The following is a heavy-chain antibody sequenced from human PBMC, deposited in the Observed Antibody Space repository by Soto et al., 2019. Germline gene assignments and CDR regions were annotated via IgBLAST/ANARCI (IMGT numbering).Heavy chain of an antibody. Sequence: QVQLVQAGAEVKKPGASVRVSCKTSGYTFINYGITWVRQAPGQGLEWMGWLSAYNGDTSSSEKLQDRFTMATDTSTITVYMDLRSLTSDDTDVYYWARWSAIGGGAEALEVWGQGTMVIVSS. J-gene: IGHJ3*01. CDR1: GYTFINYG. CDR2: LSAYNGDT. CDR3: ARWSAIGGGAEALEV. D-gene: IGHD1-26*01. V-gene: IGHV1-18*01.